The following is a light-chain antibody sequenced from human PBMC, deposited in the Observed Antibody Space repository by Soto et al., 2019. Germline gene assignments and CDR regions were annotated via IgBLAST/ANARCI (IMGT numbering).Light chain of an antibody. J-gene: IGKJ5*01. CDR3: QQYNNWPPIP. CDR2: GAS. V-gene: IGKV3-15*01. CDR1: QSVRSK. Sequence: VVMKQSPDTLSVSPGETVTLSCRASQSVRSKLAWYQQKPGQAPRLFIYGASTRATGIPARFSGSGSGTEFTLTISSLQSEDFAIYYCQQYNNWPPIPFGQGRLPAVK.